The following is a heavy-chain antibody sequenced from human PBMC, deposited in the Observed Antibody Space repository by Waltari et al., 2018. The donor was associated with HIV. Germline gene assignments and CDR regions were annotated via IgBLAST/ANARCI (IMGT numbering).Heavy chain of an antibody. CDR1: GFTFSNYG. CDR2: IRGSGGST. D-gene: IGHD6-13*01. J-gene: IGHJ6*02. Sequence: EVQVLESGGALVQPGGSLRLSCAASGFTFSNYGMSWVRQAPGKGVEWVSTIRGSGGSTDYADSGKGRFTVSRDNSKNTLYLQMNSLRAEDTAVYFCVKEYQYSHSWYSYYGMDVWGQGTTVTVSS. CDR3: VKEYQYSHSWYSYYGMDV. V-gene: IGHV3-23*01.